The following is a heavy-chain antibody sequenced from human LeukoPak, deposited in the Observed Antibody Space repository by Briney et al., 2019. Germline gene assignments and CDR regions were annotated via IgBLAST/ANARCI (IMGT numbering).Heavy chain of an antibody. CDR1: GGSISSSSYY. CDR2: IYYSGST. CDR3: ARRRVAVAGKGYYFDY. D-gene: IGHD6-19*01. J-gene: IGHJ4*02. Sequence: SETLSLTCTVSGGSISSSSYYWGWIRQPPGKGLEWIGSIYYSGSTYYNPSLKSRVTISVDTSKNQFSLKLSSVTAADTAVYYCARRRVAVAGKGYYFDYWGQGTLVTVSS. V-gene: IGHV4-39*01.